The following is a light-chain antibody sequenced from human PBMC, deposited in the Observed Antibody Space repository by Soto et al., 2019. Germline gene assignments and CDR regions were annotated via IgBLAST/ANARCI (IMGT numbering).Light chain of an antibody. CDR2: DVT. J-gene: IGLJ1*01. CDR3: TSYTSISTYV. V-gene: IGLV2-14*01. Sequence: QSALTQPASVSGPPGQSITISCTGTSSDVGAYNYVSWYQHHPGKAPRLVIYDVTNRPSGISDRFSGSESGNTASLTISGLLAEDEADYYCTSYTSISTYVFGTGTKVTVL. CDR1: SSDVGAYNY.